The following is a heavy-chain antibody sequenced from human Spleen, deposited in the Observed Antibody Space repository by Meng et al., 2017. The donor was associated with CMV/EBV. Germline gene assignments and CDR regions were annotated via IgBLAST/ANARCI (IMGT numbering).Heavy chain of an antibody. Sequence: GESLKISCAASAFAFSSYAMSWVRQAPGKGLEWVSSISSSGGGTCYADSVKGRFTISRDNSKNTLYLQMNSLRAEDTAVYYCAKEDGLIVPFDYWGQGTLVTVSS. CDR2: ISSSGGGT. V-gene: IGHV3-23*01. CDR3: AKEDGLIVPFDY. J-gene: IGHJ4*02. D-gene: IGHD2/OR15-2a*01. CDR1: AFAFSSYA.